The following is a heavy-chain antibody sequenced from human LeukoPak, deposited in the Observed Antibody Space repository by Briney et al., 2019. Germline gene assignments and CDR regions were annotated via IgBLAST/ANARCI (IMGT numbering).Heavy chain of an antibody. J-gene: IGHJ4*02. CDR2: ISWNSGSI. D-gene: IGHD6-19*01. CDR3: AKGSYAVAGRFDY. V-gene: IGHV3-9*01. Sequence: GGSLRLSCAASGFTFDDYAMHWVRQAPGQGLEWVSGISWNSGSIGYADSVKGRFTISRDNAKNSLYLQMNSLRAEDTALYYCAKGSYAVAGRFDYWGQGTLVTVSS. CDR1: GFTFDDYA.